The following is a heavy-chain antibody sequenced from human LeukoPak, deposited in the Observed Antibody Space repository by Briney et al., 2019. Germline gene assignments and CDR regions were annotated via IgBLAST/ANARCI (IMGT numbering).Heavy chain of an antibody. CDR3: ARSGIAARRRYYYYYMDV. V-gene: IGHV1-8*01. CDR1: GYTFTSYD. Sequence: GASVKVSCKASGYTFTSYDINWVRQATGQGLEWMGWMNPNSGNTGYAQKFQGRVTMTRNTSISTAYMELSSLRSEDTAVYYCARSGIAARRRYYYYYMDVWGKGTTVTVSS. CDR2: MNPNSGNT. J-gene: IGHJ6*03. D-gene: IGHD6-6*01.